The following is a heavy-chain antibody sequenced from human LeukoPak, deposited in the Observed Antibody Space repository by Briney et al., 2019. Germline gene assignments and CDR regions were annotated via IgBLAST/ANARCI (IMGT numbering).Heavy chain of an antibody. CDR2: INHSGST. Sequence: PSETLSLTCAVYGGSFSGYYWSWIRQPPGKGLEWIGEINHSGSTNYNPSLKSRVTISVDTSKNQFSLKLSSVTAADTAVYYCAREGVLRFLEWLLPPYYYYGMDVWGQGTTVTVSS. CDR1: GGSFSGYY. CDR3: AREGVLRFLEWLLPPYYYYGMDV. J-gene: IGHJ6*02. V-gene: IGHV4-34*01. D-gene: IGHD3-3*01.